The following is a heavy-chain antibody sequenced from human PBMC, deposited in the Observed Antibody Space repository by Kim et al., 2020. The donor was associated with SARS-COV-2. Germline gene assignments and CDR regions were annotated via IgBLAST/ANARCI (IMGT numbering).Heavy chain of an antibody. CDR2: INAGKGDT. CDR3: ARDLGGIYTFDS. CDR1: GYTFTNFA. Sequence: ASVKVSCKASGYTFTNFAIHWVRQAPGQPLEWMGWINAGKGDTKYSQKFQGRITITRDTSASTAYMELSSLRSEDTAVFYCARDLGGIYTFDSWGQGTLVTVSS. V-gene: IGHV1-3*01. J-gene: IGHJ4*02. D-gene: IGHD2-8*02.